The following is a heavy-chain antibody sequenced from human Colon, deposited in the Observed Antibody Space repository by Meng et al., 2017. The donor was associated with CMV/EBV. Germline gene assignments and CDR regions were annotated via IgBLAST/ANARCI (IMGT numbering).Heavy chain of an antibody. CDR1: GYTFTGYL. CDR3: GTFGGDFDY. V-gene: IGHV1-2*02. J-gene: IGHJ4*02. CDR2: INPYSGDT. Sequence: QGNLMQSGAEMSEPGASVKVSCKASGYTFTGYLIHWVRQAPGQGLEWMGWINPYSGDTIYAQKFEVGVTMTRDASITTAYLELSSLKSDDTAVYYCGTFGGDFDYWGQGTLVTVSS. D-gene: IGHD3-3*01.